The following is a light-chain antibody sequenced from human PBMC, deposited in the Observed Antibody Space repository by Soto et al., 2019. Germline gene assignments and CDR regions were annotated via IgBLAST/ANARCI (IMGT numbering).Light chain of an antibody. CDR1: QSVSSSH. J-gene: IGKJ2*01. Sequence: EIVLTQSPGTLSLSPGERATLSCRASQSVSSSHLAWYQQKPGQAPRLLVYGASSRATGIPDRFSGSGSGTDFTLTISRLEPEDFAVYYCQQYGTSPRTFGQGTKLEI. CDR3: QQYGTSPRT. CDR2: GAS. V-gene: IGKV3-20*01.